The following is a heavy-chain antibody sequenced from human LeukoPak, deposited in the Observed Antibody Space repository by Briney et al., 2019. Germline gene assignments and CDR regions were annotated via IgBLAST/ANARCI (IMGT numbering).Heavy chain of an antibody. J-gene: IGHJ1*01. V-gene: IGHV4-38-2*02. Sequence: SETLSLTCTVSGYSISSGYYWGWIRQPPGKGLEWIGSINHSGSTNYNPSLKSRVTISVDTSKNQFSLKLSSVTAADTAVYYCACSSSSLPLLHWGQGTLVTVSS. D-gene: IGHD6-6*01. CDR3: ACSSSSLPLLH. CDR1: GYSISSGYY. CDR2: INHSGST.